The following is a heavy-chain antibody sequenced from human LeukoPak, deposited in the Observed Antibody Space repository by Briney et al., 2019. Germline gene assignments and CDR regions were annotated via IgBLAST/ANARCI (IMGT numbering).Heavy chain of an antibody. V-gene: IGHV3-23*01. D-gene: IGHD3-3*01. CDR3: ASHTISPLTRYYYYYMDV. CDR2: ISGSGGST. Sequence: GGSLRLSCAASGFTFSSYAMSWVRQAPGRGLEWVSAISGSGGSTYYADSVKGRFTISRDNSKNTLYLQMNSLRAEDTAVYYCASHTISPLTRYYYYYMDVWGKGTTVTVSS. CDR1: GFTFSSYA. J-gene: IGHJ6*03.